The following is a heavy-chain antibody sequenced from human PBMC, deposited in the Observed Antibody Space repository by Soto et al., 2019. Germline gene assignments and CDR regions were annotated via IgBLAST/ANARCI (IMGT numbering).Heavy chain of an antibody. CDR1: GYTFTGYY. Sequence: QVQLVQSGAEVKKPGASVKVSCKASGYTFTGYYMHWVRQAPGPGLEWMEWINPNSGGTNYAQKFQGWVTMTRDTSISTAYMERSRLRSDDTAVYYCAREGDYSNFYNWFDPWGQGTLVTVSS. CDR2: INPNSGGT. D-gene: IGHD4-4*01. CDR3: AREGDYSNFYNWFDP. V-gene: IGHV1-2*04. J-gene: IGHJ5*02.